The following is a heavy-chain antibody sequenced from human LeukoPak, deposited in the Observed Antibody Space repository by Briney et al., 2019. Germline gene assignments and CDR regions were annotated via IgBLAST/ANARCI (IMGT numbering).Heavy chain of an antibody. CDR2: IYSGGST. J-gene: IGHJ6*03. CDR3: ASGCGGDCYGPYYYYYYMDV. D-gene: IGHD2-21*02. V-gene: IGHV3-53*01. Sequence: GGSLRLSCAASGFTVSSNYMSWVRQAPGKGLEWVSVIYSGGSTYYADSVKGRFTISRDNSKNTLYLQMNSLRAEDTAVYYCASGCGGDCYGPYYYYYYMDVWGKGTTVTISS. CDR1: GFTVSSNY.